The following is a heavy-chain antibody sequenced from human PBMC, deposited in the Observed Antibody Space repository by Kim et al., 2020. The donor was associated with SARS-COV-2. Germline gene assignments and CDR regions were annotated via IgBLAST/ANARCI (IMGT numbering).Heavy chain of an antibody. D-gene: IGHD2-2*02. CDR2: IYYSGST. CDR3: ARGLLYGSRYYGMDV. CDR1: GGSISSGGYY. V-gene: IGHV4-31*03. Sequence: SETLSLTCTVSGGSISSGGYYWSWIRQHPGKGLEWIGYIYYSGSTYYNPALKSRVTISVDTSKNQFSLKLSSVTAADTAVYYCARGLLYGSRYYGMDVWGQGTTVTVSS. J-gene: IGHJ6*02.